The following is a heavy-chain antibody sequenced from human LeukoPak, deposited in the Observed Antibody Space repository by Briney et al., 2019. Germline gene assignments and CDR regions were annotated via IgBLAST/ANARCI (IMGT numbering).Heavy chain of an antibody. CDR1: GGSISSYY. V-gene: IGHV4-4*07. CDR3: AREMATIESALYYFDY. Sequence: SETLSLTCTVSGGSISSYYWSWIRQPAGKGLEWIGRIYTSGSTNYNPSLKSRVTISVDTSKNQFSLKLSSVTAADTAVYYCAREMATIESALYYFDYWGQGTLVTVSS. J-gene: IGHJ4*02. CDR2: IYTSGST. D-gene: IGHD5-24*01.